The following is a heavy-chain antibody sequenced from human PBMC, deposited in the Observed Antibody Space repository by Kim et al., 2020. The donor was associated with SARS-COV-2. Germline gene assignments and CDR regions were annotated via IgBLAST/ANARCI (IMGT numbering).Heavy chain of an antibody. J-gene: IGHJ3*02. CDR1: GGTFSSYA. D-gene: IGHD3-22*01. Sequence: SVKVSCKASGGTFSSYAISWVRQAPGQGLEWMGGIIPIFGTANYAQKFQGRVTITADESTSTAYMELSSLRSEDTAVYYCARRYDSSPSGAFDIWGQGTMVTVSS. CDR3: ARRYDSSPSGAFDI. V-gene: IGHV1-69*13. CDR2: IIPIFGTA.